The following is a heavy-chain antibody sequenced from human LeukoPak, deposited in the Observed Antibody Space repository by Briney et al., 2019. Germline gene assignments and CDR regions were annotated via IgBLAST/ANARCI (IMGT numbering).Heavy chain of an antibody. D-gene: IGHD4-23*01. Sequence: SETLSLTCAVSGGSISSSNWWSWVRQPPGKGLEWIGEINHSGSTNYNPSLKSRVTISVDTSKNQFSLKLSSVTAADTAVYYCARGGYGGNYLYFQHWGQGTLVTVSS. CDR3: ARGGYGGNYLYFQH. CDR2: INHSGST. V-gene: IGHV4-4*02. J-gene: IGHJ1*01. CDR1: GGSISSSNW.